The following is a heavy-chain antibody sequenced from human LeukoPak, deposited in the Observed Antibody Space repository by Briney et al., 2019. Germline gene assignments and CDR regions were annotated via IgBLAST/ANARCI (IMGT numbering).Heavy chain of an antibody. J-gene: IGHJ2*01. D-gene: IGHD2-21*02. CDR2: ISSSSSYI. CDR3: AREHRGGDSSQLYWYFDL. CDR1: GFTFSSYS. Sequence: PGGSLRLSCAASGFTFSSYSMNWVRQAPGKGLEWVSSISSSSSYIYYADSVKGRITISRDNAKNSLYLQMNSLRAEDTAMYCCAREHRGGDSSQLYWYFDLWGRGTLVTVSS. V-gene: IGHV3-21*01.